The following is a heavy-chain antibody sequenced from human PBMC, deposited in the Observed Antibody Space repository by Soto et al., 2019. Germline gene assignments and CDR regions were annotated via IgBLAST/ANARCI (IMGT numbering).Heavy chain of an antibody. D-gene: IGHD2-2*01. Sequence: PGESLKISCKASGYICPSNWIGWVRQMPGKGLEWMGVIYPADSDTRYSPSFQGQVTISVDKSVSTAYLHWSSLKASDTAMYYCARSASYCSRTSCHFNYWGQGTPVTAPQ. CDR2: IYPADSDT. CDR1: GYICPSNW. V-gene: IGHV5-51*01. J-gene: IGHJ4*02. CDR3: ARSASYCSRTSCHFNY.